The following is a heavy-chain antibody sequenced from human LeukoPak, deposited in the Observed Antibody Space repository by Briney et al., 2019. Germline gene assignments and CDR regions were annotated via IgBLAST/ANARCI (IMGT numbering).Heavy chain of an antibody. J-gene: IGHJ6*02. Sequence: GASVKVSCKASGYTFTSYDINWVRQATGQGLEWMGWMNPNSGNTGYAQKFQGRVTMTRNTSISTAYIELSSLRSEDTAVYYCARETQWIRYYYGMDVWGQGTTVTVSS. CDR2: MNPNSGNT. V-gene: IGHV1-8*01. CDR3: ARETQWIRYYYGMDV. D-gene: IGHD5-18*01. CDR1: GYTFTSYD.